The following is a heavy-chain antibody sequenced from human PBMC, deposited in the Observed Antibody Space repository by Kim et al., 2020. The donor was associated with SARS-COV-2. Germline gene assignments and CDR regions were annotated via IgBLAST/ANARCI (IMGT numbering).Heavy chain of an antibody. J-gene: IGHJ6*02. CDR2: INPNSGGT. V-gene: IGHV1-2*02. CDR1: GYTFTGYY. CDR3: ARPSYCSGCSCYSYYYYGMDV. Sequence: ASVKVSCKASGYTFTGYYIHWVRQAPGQGLEWMGWINPNSGGTNYAQKFQGRVTMTRDTSISTAYMELSRLISDDTAVYYCARPSYCSGCSCYSYYYYGMDVWGQGTKVTVSS. D-gene: IGHD2-15*01.